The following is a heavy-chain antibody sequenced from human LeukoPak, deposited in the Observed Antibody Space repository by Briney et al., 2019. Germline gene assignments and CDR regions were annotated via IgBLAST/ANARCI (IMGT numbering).Heavy chain of an antibody. CDR2: ISWNSGSI. CDR3: ARDREGFGESYFDY. Sequence: GRSLRLSCAASGFTFDDYAMHWVRQAPGKGLEWVSGISWNSGSIGYADSVKGRFTISRDNAKNSLYLQMNSLRAEDTAMYYCARDREGFGESYFDYWGQGTLVTVSS. CDR1: GFTFDDYA. D-gene: IGHD3-10*01. J-gene: IGHJ4*02. V-gene: IGHV3-9*01.